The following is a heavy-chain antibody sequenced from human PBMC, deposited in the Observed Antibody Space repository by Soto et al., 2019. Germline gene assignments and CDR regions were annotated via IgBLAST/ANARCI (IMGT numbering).Heavy chain of an antibody. CDR2: IRYDGSNK. CDR3: ARDQDDYGDHMGYFDL. J-gene: IGHJ2*01. V-gene: IGHV3-33*01. D-gene: IGHD4-17*01. Sequence: QVQLVESGGGVVQPGRSLRLSCAASGFTFSSYGMHWVRQAPGKGLEWVAVIRYDGSNKYYADSVKGRFTISRDNSKNTLYLQMNSLRAEDTAVYYCARDQDDYGDHMGYFDLWGRGTLVTVSS. CDR1: GFTFSSYG.